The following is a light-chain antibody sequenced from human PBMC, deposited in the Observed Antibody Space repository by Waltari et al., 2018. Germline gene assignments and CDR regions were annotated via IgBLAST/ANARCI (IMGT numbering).Light chain of an antibody. CDR1: NSDVGGYNY. Sequence: QSALTQPRSVSGSPGQSVTISCTGTNSDVGGYNYVSWYQQHADKAPKLMIYDVSNRPSGVPDRFSGSKSGNTASLTISGLQAEDEADYDCCSYAGRYTWVFGGGTKLTVL. V-gene: IGLV2-11*01. J-gene: IGLJ3*02. CDR3: CSYAGRYTWV. CDR2: DVS.